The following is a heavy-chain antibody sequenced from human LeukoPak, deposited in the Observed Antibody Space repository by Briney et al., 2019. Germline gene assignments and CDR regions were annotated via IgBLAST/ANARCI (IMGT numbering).Heavy chain of an antibody. V-gene: IGHV3-23*01. J-gene: IGHJ4*02. CDR3: AKEMSRAAVFDY. Sequence: GGSLRLSCAASGFTFSDFHMSWVRQAPGKGPEWVSAIDSSGGTTYYADSVKGRFTTSRDKFNNILFLQINSLRAEDSALYYCAKEMSRAAVFDYWGQGTLLTVSS. CDR1: GFTFSDFH. CDR2: IDSSGGTT.